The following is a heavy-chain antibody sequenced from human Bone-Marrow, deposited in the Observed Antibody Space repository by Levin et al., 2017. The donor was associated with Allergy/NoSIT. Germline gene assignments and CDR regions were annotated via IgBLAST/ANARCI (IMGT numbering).Heavy chain of an antibody. Sequence: EASVKVSCAASGFTFSSYAMSWVRQAPGKGLEWVSSISGSGTITHYAESVKGRFTIPRDISKNMLHLQMNSLRAEDTAIYFCAKEGLAVAGYYFDSWGQGTLVTVSS. CDR1: GFTFSSYA. CDR3: AKEGLAVAGYYFDS. J-gene: IGHJ4*02. CDR2: ISGSGTIT. V-gene: IGHV3-23*01. D-gene: IGHD6-19*01.